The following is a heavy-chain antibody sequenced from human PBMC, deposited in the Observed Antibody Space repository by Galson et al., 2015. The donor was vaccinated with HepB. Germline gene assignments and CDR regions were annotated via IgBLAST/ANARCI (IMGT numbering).Heavy chain of an antibody. V-gene: IGHV1-46*03. CDR1: GHTFTSYY. J-gene: IGHJ4*02. D-gene: IGHD3-3*01. Sequence: SVKVSCKGSGHTFTSYYVHWVRQAPGQGLEWMGIINPTGGSTTDGQKFQGRVTLTRDRTTSTVYMELSSLRSEDTAVYYCAGESGSSSRYFDYWGQGTLVTVSS. CDR2: INPTGGST. CDR3: AGESGSSSRYFDY.